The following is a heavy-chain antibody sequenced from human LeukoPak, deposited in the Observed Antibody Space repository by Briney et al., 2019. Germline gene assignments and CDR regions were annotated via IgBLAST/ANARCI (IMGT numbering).Heavy chain of an antibody. CDR1: GYTFTGYY. CDR3: ARDPKSIAAIGKKNAFDI. J-gene: IGHJ3*02. Sequence: ASVKVSCKASGYTFTGYYMHWVRQAPGQGLGWMGWINPNSGGTNYAQKFQGRVTMTRDTSISTAYMELSRLRSDDTAVYYCARDPKSIAAIGKKNAFDIWGQGTMVTVSS. V-gene: IGHV1-2*02. CDR2: INPNSGGT. D-gene: IGHD6-6*01.